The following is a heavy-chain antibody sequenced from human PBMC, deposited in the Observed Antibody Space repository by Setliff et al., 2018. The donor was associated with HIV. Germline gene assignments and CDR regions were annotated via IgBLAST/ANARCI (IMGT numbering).Heavy chain of an antibody. V-gene: IGHV4-59*11. J-gene: IGHJ4*02. Sequence: SETLSLTCTVSGGSISSHYWSWIRQPPGKGLEWIGYIYYSGITKYKPSLKSRVTISVDKSKKQFSLRLSSVTAADTAVYYCARRDSSTSYGIFDYWGQGTLVTVSS. D-gene: IGHD3-22*01. CDR1: GGSISSHY. CDR2: IYYSGIT. CDR3: ARRDSSTSYGIFDY.